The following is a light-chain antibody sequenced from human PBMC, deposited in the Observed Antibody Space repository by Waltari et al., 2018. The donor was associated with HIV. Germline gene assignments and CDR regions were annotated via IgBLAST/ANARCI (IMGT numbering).Light chain of an antibody. Sequence: QAVLTQPPSVSGAPGQRVTISCTGSSSNIGAGYDVHWYQQVPGTAPRLLIYDDTNRPSGVPDRFSGSNSGTSASLAITGLQAEDEADYYCQSYDDNLEGVFGGGTK. CDR2: DDT. J-gene: IGLJ3*02. CDR1: SSNIGAGYD. CDR3: QSYDDNLEGV. V-gene: IGLV1-40*01.